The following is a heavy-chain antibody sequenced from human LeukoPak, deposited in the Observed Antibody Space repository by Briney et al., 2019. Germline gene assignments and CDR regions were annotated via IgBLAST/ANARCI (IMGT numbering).Heavy chain of an antibody. V-gene: IGHV1-69*04. CDR2: IIPILGIA. J-gene: IGHJ3*02. D-gene: IGHD1-26*01. Sequence: ASVKVSAKASGGTFGTYAITGVRQAPGQGLKWMGRIIPILGIANYAQKFQGRVTITADKSTSTAYMELSSLRSEDTAVYYCARDRKWELLVAFDIWGQGTMVTVSS. CDR3: ARDRKWELLVAFDI. CDR1: GGTFGTYA.